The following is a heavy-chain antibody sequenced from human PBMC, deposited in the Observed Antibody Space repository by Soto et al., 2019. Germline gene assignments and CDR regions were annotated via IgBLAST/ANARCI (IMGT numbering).Heavy chain of an antibody. CDR3: ARHPTVTTGRWFDP. J-gene: IGHJ5*02. CDR1: GGSISSTSYY. CDR2: IYYSGST. V-gene: IGHV4-39*07. Sequence: NPSETLSLTCTVSGGSISSTSYYWGWIRQPPGKGLEWIGSIYYSGSTYYNPSLKSRVTISVDTSKNQFSLKLSSVTAADTAVYFCARHPTVTTGRWFDPWGQGTLVTVSS. D-gene: IGHD4-17*01.